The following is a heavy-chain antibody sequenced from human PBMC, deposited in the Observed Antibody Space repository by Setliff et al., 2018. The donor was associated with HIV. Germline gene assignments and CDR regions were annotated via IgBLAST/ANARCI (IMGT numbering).Heavy chain of an antibody. Sequence: SETLSLTCAVSGASIAGDGWWTWVRQSPGKGLEWLGEIFHTGEGYYTPSLRSRVFISIDTSKNQLSLRLTSVTAADTAVYYCASEGAPGGPRLVYWGRGILVTVSS. CDR3: ASEGAPGGPRLVY. CDR2: IFHTGEG. V-gene: IGHV4-4*02. D-gene: IGHD3-10*01. CDR1: GASIAGDGW. J-gene: IGHJ4*02.